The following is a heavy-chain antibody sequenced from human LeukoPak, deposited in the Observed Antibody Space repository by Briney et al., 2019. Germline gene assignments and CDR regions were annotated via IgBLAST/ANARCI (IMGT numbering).Heavy chain of an antibody. CDR2: ISWGGGKT. J-gene: IGHJ4*02. CDR3: TTAFYSSRWYGDDY. CDR1: GFTFDYYT. D-gene: IGHD6-13*01. Sequence: GGSLRLSCAASGFTFDYYTMHWVRQAPGKGLEGVSLISWGGGKTSYADSVKGRFTISRENSKNSLYLQKNSLKTEDTAVYYCTTAFYSSRWYGDDYWGQATLVTVSS. V-gene: IGHV3-43*01.